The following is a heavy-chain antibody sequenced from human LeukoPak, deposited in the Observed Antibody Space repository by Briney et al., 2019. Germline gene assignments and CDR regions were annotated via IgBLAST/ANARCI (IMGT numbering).Heavy chain of an antibody. J-gene: IGHJ4*02. Sequence: GGTLRLSRAASGFTFSSYAMHWVRQAPGKGLEWVAVISYDGSNKYYADSVKGRFTISRDNSKNTLYLQMNSLRAEDTAVYYCASITESWGQGTLVTVSS. CDR2: ISYDGSNK. D-gene: IGHD1-14*01. V-gene: IGHV3-30-3*01. CDR3: ASITES. CDR1: GFTFSSYA.